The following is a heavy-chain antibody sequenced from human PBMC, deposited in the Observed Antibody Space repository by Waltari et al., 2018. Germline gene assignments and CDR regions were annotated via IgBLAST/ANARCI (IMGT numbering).Heavy chain of an antibody. J-gene: IGHJ4*02. CDR3: VGHRFGSGSYFDY. CDR1: GFIVRSTY. Sequence: EVQVVESGGGLIQPGGSLRLSCAVSGFIVRSTYMSWVRQAPGKGLEWVSVIYSGGSSYYVDSVKGRFTISRDNSKNTIYLEMNSLRGEDTAVYFCVGHRFGSGSYFDYWGQGTPVTVSS. CDR2: IYSGGSS. D-gene: IGHD3-10*01. V-gene: IGHV3-53*01.